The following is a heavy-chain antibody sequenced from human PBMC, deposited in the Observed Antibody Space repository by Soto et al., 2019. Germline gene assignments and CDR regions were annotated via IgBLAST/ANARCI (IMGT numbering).Heavy chain of an antibody. J-gene: IGHJ4*02. Sequence: ASVKVSCKASVYTFYSHSISWVRQAPGQGLEWMGWISAYNGNTKYAQKFQGRVTMTTDTSTSTAYMELRSLRSDDTAVYYCARDPQIFDYRGQGTLVTVSS. CDR2: ISAYNGNT. V-gene: IGHV1-18*01. CDR1: VYTFYSHS. CDR3: ARDPQIFDY.